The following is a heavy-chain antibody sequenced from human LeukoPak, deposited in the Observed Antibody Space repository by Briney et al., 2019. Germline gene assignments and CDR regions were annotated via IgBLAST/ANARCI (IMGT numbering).Heavy chain of an antibody. CDR1: GGSISSSNW. D-gene: IGHD5-12*01. CDR2: IYHSGST. V-gene: IGHV4-4*02. CDR3: ARVTRDYDYDYYGMDV. J-gene: IGHJ6*04. Sequence: PSGTLSLTCAVSGGSISSSNWWSWVRQPPGKGLEWIGEIYHSGSTNYNPSLKSRVTISVDKSKNQFSLKLSSVTAADTAVYYCARVTRDYDYDYYGMDVWGKGTTVTVSS.